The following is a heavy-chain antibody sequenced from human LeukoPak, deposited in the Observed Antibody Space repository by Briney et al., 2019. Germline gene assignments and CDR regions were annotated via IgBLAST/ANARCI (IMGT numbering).Heavy chain of an antibody. D-gene: IGHD6-19*01. Sequence: GGSLPLSCTASGLTISGYDMTWLRQAPGKGLEWVSTISGSDGSTYYADSVKGRFTISRDNSKNTLSLQMNSLRAEDTALYYCAKGTSGWQIGHFDLWSQGTLVTVSS. J-gene: IGHJ4*02. CDR2: ISGSDGST. V-gene: IGHV3-23*01. CDR1: GLTISGYD. CDR3: AKGTSGWQIGHFDL.